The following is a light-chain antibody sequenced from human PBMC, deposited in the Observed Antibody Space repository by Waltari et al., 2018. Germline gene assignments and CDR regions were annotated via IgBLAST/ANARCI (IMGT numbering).Light chain of an antibody. V-gene: IGKV3-20*01. CDR1: QTVSSSY. CDR3: QQFGNTLWT. CDR2: GAS. J-gene: IGKJ1*01. Sequence: EIVLTQSPGTLSLSPGERATLSCRASQTVSSSYLAWYQQKPCLAPTPLIYGASTRAPGTPYRFSGSGSGTDFTLTISRLEPEDFAVYYCQQFGNTLWTFGQGTRIEIK.